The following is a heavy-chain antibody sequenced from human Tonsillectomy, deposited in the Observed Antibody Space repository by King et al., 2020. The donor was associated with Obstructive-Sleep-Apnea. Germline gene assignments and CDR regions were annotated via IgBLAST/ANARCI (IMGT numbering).Heavy chain of an antibody. CDR2: IAPWSDT. V-gene: IGHV3-48*04. CDR1: RFSFSQYS. CDR3: ARDSSWVFDF. D-gene: IGHD3-16*01. Sequence: VQLVESGGGLVQPGGSLRLSFAAPRFSFSQYSFNCGRQAPGKGLEWISYIAPWSDTYYSDSVKGRFTISRDNAKKSVYLHMNDLRAEDTAVYYCARDSSWVFDFWGQGTLVTVSS. J-gene: IGHJ4*02.